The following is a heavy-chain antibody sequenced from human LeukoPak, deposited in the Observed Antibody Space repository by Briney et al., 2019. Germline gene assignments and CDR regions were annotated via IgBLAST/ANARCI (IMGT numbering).Heavy chain of an antibody. CDR1: GFIVSSNY. CDR3: ARVGVLELRGFDY. Sequence: GGSLRLSCAASGFIVSSNYMSWVRQAPGKGLGWVSVIYSGGSTYYADSVKGRFTISRDNSKNTLYLQMNSLRAEDTAVYYCARVGVLELRGFDYWGQGTLVTVSS. V-gene: IGHV3-53*01. CDR2: IYSGGST. D-gene: IGHD1-7*01. J-gene: IGHJ4*02.